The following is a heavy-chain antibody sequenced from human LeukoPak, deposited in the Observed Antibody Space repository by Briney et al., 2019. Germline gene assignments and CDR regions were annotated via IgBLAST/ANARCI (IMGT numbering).Heavy chain of an antibody. Sequence: PGRSLRLSXAASGFTFDDYAMHWIRQAPGKGLEWVSGISWNSGSIGYADSVKGRFTISRDNAKNSLYLQMNSLRAEDMALYYCAKGYCSSTSCYFDYWGQGTLVTVSS. J-gene: IGHJ4*02. V-gene: IGHV3-9*03. CDR3: AKGYCSSTSCYFDY. CDR2: ISWNSGSI. D-gene: IGHD2-2*01. CDR1: GFTFDDYA.